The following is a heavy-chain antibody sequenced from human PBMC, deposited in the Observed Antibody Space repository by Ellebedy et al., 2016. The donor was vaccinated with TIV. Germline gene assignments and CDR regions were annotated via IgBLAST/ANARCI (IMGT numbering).Heavy chain of an antibody. J-gene: IGHJ4*02. V-gene: IGHV3-74*01. CDR3: ARAGSYLSETVFY. CDR2: MDSDGSTT. D-gene: IGHD3-10*01. CDR1: GFTFSSYW. Sequence: LSLTXXASGFTFSSYWMHWVRQAPGKGLVWVSRMDSDGSTTDYADSVKGRFTISRDNAKNTLYLQMDSLRAEDTAVYYCARAGSYLSETVFYWGQGTLITVSS.